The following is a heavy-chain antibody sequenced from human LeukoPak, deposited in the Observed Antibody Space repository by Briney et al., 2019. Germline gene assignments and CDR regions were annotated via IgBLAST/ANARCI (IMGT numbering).Heavy chain of an antibody. CDR3: AKLTFFGVVKNSAYY. CDR1: GFTFSSYA. D-gene: IGHD3-3*01. V-gene: IGHV3-23*01. J-gene: IGHJ4*02. CDR2: ISGSGGST. Sequence: GGSLRLSCAASGFTFSSYAMSWVRQAPGKGLVWVSAISGSGGSTYYADSVKGRFTISRDNSKNTLYLQMNSLRAEDTAVYYCAKLTFFGVVKNSAYYWGQGTLVTVSS.